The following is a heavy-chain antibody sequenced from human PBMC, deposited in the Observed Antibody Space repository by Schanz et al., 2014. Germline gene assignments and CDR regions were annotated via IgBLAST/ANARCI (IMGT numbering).Heavy chain of an antibody. CDR2: IWYDGSNK. Sequence: EQLVESGGGVVQPGRSLRLSCAASGFTFSSYGMHWVRQAPGKGLEWVAVIWYDGSNKYYADSVKGRFTISRDNSKNTLYLQMNSLRAEDTAVYYCAKEKGDCSSTSCSYYFDYWGQGTLVTVSS. CDR3: AKEKGDCSSTSCSYYFDY. V-gene: IGHV3-33*06. D-gene: IGHD2-2*01. J-gene: IGHJ4*02. CDR1: GFTFSSYG.